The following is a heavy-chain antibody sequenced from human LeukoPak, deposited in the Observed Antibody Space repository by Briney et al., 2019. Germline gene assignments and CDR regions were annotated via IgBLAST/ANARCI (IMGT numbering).Heavy chain of an antibody. Sequence: SETLSLTCAVYGGSFSGYYWSWIRQPPGKGLEWIGEINHSGSTNYNPSLKSRVTISVDTSKNQFSLKLSSMTAADTAVYYCARSGARYYYDSSGYYGYWGQGTLVTVSS. V-gene: IGHV4-34*01. D-gene: IGHD3-22*01. J-gene: IGHJ4*02. CDR2: INHSGST. CDR1: GGSFSGYY. CDR3: ARSGARYYYDSSGYYGY.